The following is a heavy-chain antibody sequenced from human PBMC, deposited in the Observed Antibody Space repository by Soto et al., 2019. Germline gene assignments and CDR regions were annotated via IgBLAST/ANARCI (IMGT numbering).Heavy chain of an antibody. V-gene: IGHV3-64*01. CDR3: ARRARPDFYYMDV. CDR2: ISSNGVGT. D-gene: IGHD6-6*01. Sequence: WGSLRLSCAASGFNLSGYAVDWVRQALGKGLEYVSGISSNGVGTYYANSVQGRFTISRDNSKNTVYLQMGSLRPEDMAVYYCARRARPDFYYMDVWGKGTTVTVSS. J-gene: IGHJ6*03. CDR1: GFNLSGYA.